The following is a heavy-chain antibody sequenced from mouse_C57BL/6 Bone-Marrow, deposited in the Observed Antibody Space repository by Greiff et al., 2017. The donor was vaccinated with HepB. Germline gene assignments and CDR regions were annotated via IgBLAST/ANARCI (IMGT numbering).Heavy chain of an antibody. CDR1: GFTFSDYY. J-gene: IGHJ3*01. V-gene: IGHV5-12*01. Sequence: EVQLVESGGGLVQPGGSLKLSCAASGFTFSDYYMYWVRQTPEKRLEWVAYISNGGGSTYYPDTVKGRFTITRDNAKNTLYLQMSRLKSEDTAMYYCARWDSWGQGTLVTVSA. CDR3: ARWDS. D-gene: IGHD4-1*01. CDR2: ISNGGGST.